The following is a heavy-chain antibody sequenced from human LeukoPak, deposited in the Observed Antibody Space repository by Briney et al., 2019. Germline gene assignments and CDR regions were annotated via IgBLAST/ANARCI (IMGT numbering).Heavy chain of an antibody. CDR3: ATRGSSGWYYFDY. J-gene: IGHJ4*02. V-gene: IGHV1-69*13. D-gene: IGHD6-19*01. CDR2: IIPIFGTA. CDR1: GGTFSSYA. Sequence: SVKVSCKASGGTFSSYAISWVRQAPGQGLEWMGGIIPIFGTANYAQKFQGRVTITADEPTSTAYMELSSLRSEDTAVYYCATRGSSGWYYFDYWGQGTLVTVSS.